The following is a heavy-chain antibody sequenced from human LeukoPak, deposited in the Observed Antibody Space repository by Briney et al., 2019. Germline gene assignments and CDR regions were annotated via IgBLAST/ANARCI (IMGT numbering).Heavy chain of an antibody. D-gene: IGHD2-2*01. Sequence: SETLSLTCAVYGGSFSGYYWSWIRQPPGKGLEWIGEINHSGSTNYNPSLKSRVTISVDTSKNQFSLKLSSVTAADTAEYYCARGRFGGYCSSTSCYPVDYWGQGTLVTVSS. CDR1: GGSFSGYY. V-gene: IGHV4-34*01. CDR3: ARGRFGGYCSSTSCYPVDY. J-gene: IGHJ4*02. CDR2: INHSGST.